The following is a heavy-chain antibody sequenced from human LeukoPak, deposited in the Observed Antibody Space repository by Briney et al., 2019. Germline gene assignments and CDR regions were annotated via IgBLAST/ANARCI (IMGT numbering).Heavy chain of an antibody. CDR1: GGSISSSSYY. Sequence: SETLSLTCTVSGGSISSSSYYWGWIRQPPGKGLEWIGSIYYSGSTYYNPSLKSRVTISVDTSKNQFSLKLSSVTAADTAVYYCAREVDVDSIVPSDYWGQGTLVTVSS. CDR2: IYYSGST. CDR3: AREVDVDSIVPSDY. J-gene: IGHJ4*02. V-gene: IGHV4-39*07. D-gene: IGHD2-8*01.